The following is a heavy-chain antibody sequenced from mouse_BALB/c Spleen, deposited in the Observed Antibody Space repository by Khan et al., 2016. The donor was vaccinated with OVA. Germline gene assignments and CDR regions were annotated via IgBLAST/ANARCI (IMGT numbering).Heavy chain of an antibody. J-gene: IGHJ2*01. CDR1: RFTITSYG. V-gene: IGHV5-6-3*01. CDR2: IDRNGGST. Sequence: EVQLVESGGGIVQPGGSLKLSCAASRFTITSYGMPSVRQTPDKRLELVANIDRNGGSTDYPDSVNGRFTIPGDNSKNAPYLQMRSLKSDDTTTYYWARSDLWGQGTTLTVSS. CDR3: ARSDL.